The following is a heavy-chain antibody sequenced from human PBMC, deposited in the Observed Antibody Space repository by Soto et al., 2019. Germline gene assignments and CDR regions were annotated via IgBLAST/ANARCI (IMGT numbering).Heavy chain of an antibody. CDR3: AKLPDYYDSTRASDI. CDR2: ISGSGGST. J-gene: IGHJ3*02. Sequence: HPGGSLRLSCAASEFTFSSYVMSWVRQAPGKGLEWVSGISGSGGSTYYADSVKGRFTISRDNSKNTLYLQMNSLRGEDTAVYYCAKLPDYYDSTRASDIWGQGTMVTVSS. D-gene: IGHD3-22*01. CDR1: EFTFSSYV. V-gene: IGHV3-23*01.